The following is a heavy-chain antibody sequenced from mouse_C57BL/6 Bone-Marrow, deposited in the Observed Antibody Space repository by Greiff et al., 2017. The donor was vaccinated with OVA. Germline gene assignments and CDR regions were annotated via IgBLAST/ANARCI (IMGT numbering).Heavy chain of an antibody. Sequence: VQLKESGAELVRPGASVKLSCTASGFNIKDDYMHWVKQRPEQGLEWIGWIDPENGDTEYASKFQGKATITADTSSNTAYLQLSSLTSEDTAVYYSTLSELYYFDSWGQGTTLTVSP. V-gene: IGHV14-4*01. CDR2: IDPENGDT. CDR1: GFNIKDDY. CDR3: TLSELYYFDS. D-gene: IGHD3-3*01. J-gene: IGHJ2*01.